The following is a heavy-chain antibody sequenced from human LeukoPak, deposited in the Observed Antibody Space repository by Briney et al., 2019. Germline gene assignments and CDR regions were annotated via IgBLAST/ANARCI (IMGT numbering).Heavy chain of an antibody. J-gene: IGHJ6*02. CDR2: IYYSGST. V-gene: IGHV4-31*03. CDR1: GGSISSGGYS. CDR3: ARDQTQHGRYYGMDV. Sequence: SETLSLTCTVSGGSISSGGYSWSWIRQHPGKGLEWIGYIYYSGSTYYNPSLKSRVTISVDTSKNQFSLKLSSVTAADTAVYYCARDQTQHGRYYGMDVWGQGTTVTVSS. D-gene: IGHD1-14*01.